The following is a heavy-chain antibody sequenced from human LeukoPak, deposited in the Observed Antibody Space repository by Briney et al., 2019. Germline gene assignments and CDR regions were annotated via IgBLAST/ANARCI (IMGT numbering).Heavy chain of an antibody. V-gene: IGHV1-2*02. CDR1: EYTFSTYN. Sequence: ASVKVSCKASEYTFSTYNIQWVRQAPGQGLEWMGWIDPNSGGTDFAQKFQGRVTMTRDTSITTAYMELSSLRSDDTAVYYCASGTVAVFDAFDIWGQGTMVTVSS. D-gene: IGHD6-19*01. CDR3: ASGTVAVFDAFDI. J-gene: IGHJ3*02. CDR2: IDPNSGGT.